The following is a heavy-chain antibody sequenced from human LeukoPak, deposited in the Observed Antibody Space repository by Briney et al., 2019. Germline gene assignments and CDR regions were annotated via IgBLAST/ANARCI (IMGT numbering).Heavy chain of an antibody. J-gene: IGHJ6*02. CDR3: ARDLHYYLSMDV. Sequence: GGSLRVSCEASGFTFSAYAMTWARQAPGKGLEWVSSIGSNNKPHYSESVKGRFAISRDNSKSMLFLQLNSRRAEDTALYYCARDLHYYLSMDVWGQGTTVTVSS. V-gene: IGHV3-23*05. CDR1: GFTFSAYA. D-gene: IGHD2-21*02. CDR2: IGSNNKP.